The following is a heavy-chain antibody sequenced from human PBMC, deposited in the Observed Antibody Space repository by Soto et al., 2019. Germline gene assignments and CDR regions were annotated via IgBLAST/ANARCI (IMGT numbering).Heavy chain of an antibody. CDR3: ARFNRARLASYYDMHV. CDR1: GGSISSYY. V-gene: IGHV4-59*01. CDR2: IYYSGST. J-gene: IGHJ6*02. Sequence: SETLSLTCTVSGGSISSYYWSWIRQPPGKGLEWIGYIYYSGSTNYNPSLKSRVTISVDTSKNQFSLKLSSVTAADTAVYYCARFNRARLASYYDMHVWGQGTTVTVSS.